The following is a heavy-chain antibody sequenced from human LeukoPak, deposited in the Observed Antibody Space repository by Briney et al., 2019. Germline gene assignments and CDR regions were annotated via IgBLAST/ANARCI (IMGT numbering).Heavy chain of an antibody. V-gene: IGHV1-69*13. CDR3: ARGDSSVVDY. CDR2: IIPIFGTA. J-gene: IGHJ4*02. D-gene: IGHD6-19*01. CDR1: GGTFSSYA. Sequence: ASVKVSCKASGGTFSSYAISWVRQAPGQGLEWMGGIIPIFGTANYAQKFQGRVTITADESTSTAYMELGSLRSEDTAVYYCARGDSSVVDYWGQGTLVTVSS.